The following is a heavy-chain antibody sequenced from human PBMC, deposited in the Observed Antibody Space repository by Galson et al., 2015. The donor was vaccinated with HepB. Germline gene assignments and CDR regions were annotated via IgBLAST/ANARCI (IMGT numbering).Heavy chain of an antibody. J-gene: IGHJ4*02. Sequence: SLRLSCAASGFTFSTYNMDWVRQAPGKGLEWISYISGSSSSIYYADSVKGRFTISRDNAKNSLYLQMNSLRDEDTAVYYCASRLNYFDSSAYHNSCWGQGTLVTVSS. V-gene: IGHV3-48*02. CDR1: GFTFSTYN. CDR3: ASRLNYFDSSAYHNSC. D-gene: IGHD3-22*01. CDR2: ISGSSSSI.